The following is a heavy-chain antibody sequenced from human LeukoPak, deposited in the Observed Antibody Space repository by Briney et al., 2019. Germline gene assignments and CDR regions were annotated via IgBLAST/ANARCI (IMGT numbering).Heavy chain of an antibody. V-gene: IGHV3-30*02. Sequence: GGSLRLSCAASGFTFTYYAIHWVRQAPGKGLEWVAFIRYDGTNKNYADSVKGRFTISRDNSKNTLYLQMNSLRAEDTAVYYCAKGSRPWFGEGYFGFDPWGQGTLVTVSS. J-gene: IGHJ5*02. CDR2: IRYDGTNK. CDR3: AKGSRPWFGEGYFGFDP. D-gene: IGHD3-10*01. CDR1: GFTFTYYA.